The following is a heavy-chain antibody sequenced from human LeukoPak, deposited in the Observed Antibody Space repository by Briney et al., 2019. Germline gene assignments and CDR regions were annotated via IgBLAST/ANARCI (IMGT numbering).Heavy chain of an antibody. Sequence: PSETLSLTCTVSGGSISSYYWSWIRQPPGKGLEWIGNIYYSGSTNYNPSLKSRVTISVDTSKNQFSLKLSSVTAADTAVYYCATRGSGSYFANNWFDPWGQGTLVTVSS. CDR3: ATRGSGSYFANNWFDP. J-gene: IGHJ5*02. D-gene: IGHD3-10*01. V-gene: IGHV4-59*12. CDR2: IYYSGST. CDR1: GGSISSYY.